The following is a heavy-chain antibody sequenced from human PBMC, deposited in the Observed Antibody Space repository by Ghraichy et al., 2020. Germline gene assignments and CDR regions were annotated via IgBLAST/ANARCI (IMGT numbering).Heavy chain of an antibody. Sequence: SETLSLTCAVYGGSFSGYYWSGIRQPPGKGLEWIGEINHSESTNYNPSLKSRVTISVDTSKHQFSLKLSSVTAADTAVYYCARTADGASGFFFASYGMDVWGQGTTVTGSS. D-gene: IGHD5-12*01. J-gene: IGHJ6*02. V-gene: IGHV4-34*01. CDR2: INHSEST. CDR3: ARTADGASGFFFASYGMDV. CDR1: GGSFSGYY.